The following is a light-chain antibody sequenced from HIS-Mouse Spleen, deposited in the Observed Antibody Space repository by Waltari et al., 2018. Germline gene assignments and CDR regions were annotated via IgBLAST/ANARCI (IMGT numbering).Light chain of an antibody. CDR1: TVGDKY. V-gene: IGLV3-1*01. Sequence: SYELTQPPSVSVSPGQTASIPRSGDTVGDKYACWYQQKPGQSPVLVIYQDSKRPSGIPERFSGSNSGNTATLTISGTQAMDEADYYCQAWDSSTYVFGTGTKVTVL. CDR2: QDS. CDR3: QAWDSSTYV. J-gene: IGLJ1*01.